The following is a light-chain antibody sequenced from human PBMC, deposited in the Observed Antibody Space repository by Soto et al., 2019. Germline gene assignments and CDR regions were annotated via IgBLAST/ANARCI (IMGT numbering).Light chain of an antibody. V-gene: IGKV1-5*01. CDR3: QQSYSTPPV. CDR1: QTIRSR. CDR2: DAS. Sequence: DFQMTQSPSTLSASVGDRATITCRAGQTIRSRLAWFQQKPGKAPKLLIYDASSLESGAPQRFSGSGSGTEFTLTISSLQTDDFATYYCQQSYSTPPVFGPGTKVDIK. J-gene: IGKJ3*01.